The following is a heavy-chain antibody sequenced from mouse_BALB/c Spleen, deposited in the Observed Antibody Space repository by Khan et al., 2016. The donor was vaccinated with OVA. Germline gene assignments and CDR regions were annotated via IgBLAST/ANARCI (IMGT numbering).Heavy chain of an antibody. Sequence: QVQLKQSGPELVKPGASVRISCKASGYTFTTYYIHWVKQRPGQGLEWIGWIYPGSFNTNYSEKFKGKATLTADKSSNTAYMQLSSLTSEDSAVYLSARDDYFLGDAMDYWGQGTSVTVSS. CDR3: ARDDYFLGDAMDY. J-gene: IGHJ4*01. CDR2: IYPGSFNT. CDR1: GYTFTTYY. V-gene: IGHV1S56*01. D-gene: IGHD2-4*01.